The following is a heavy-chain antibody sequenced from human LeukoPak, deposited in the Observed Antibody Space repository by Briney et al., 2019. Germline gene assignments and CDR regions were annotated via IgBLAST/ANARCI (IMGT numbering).Heavy chain of an antibody. CDR3: ARPYYYDSSGYYYDY. J-gene: IGHJ4*02. Sequence: PGGSLRLSCAASGFTFSDYYMSWIRQAPGEGLEWVSYISSSGSTIYYADSVKGRFTISRDNAKNSLYLQMNSLRAEDTAVYYCARPYYYDSSGYYYDYWGQGTLVTVSS. CDR1: GFTFSDYY. CDR2: ISSSGSTI. D-gene: IGHD3-22*01. V-gene: IGHV3-11*04.